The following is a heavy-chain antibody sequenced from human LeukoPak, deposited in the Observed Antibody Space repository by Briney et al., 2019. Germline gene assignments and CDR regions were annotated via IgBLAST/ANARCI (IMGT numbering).Heavy chain of an antibody. Sequence: ASVKVSCKASGGTFSSYAISWVRQAPGQGLEWMGWINPNSGGTNYAQKFQGRVTMTRDTSISTAYMELSRLRSDDTAVYYCARDLSGYDPFDYWGQGTLVTVSS. CDR3: ARDLSGYDPFDY. V-gene: IGHV1-2*02. D-gene: IGHD5-12*01. CDR1: GGTFSSYA. CDR2: INPNSGGT. J-gene: IGHJ4*02.